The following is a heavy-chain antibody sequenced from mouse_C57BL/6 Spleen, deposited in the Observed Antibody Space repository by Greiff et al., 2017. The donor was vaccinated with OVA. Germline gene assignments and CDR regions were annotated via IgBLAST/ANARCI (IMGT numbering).Heavy chain of an antibody. CDR3: ARGYYSNLYYFDD. D-gene: IGHD2-5*01. V-gene: IGHV5-4*03. CDR2: ISAGGSYT. J-gene: IGHJ2*01. Sequence: EVKLVESGGGLVKPGGSLKLSCAASGFTFSSYAMSWVRQTPEKRLEWVATISAGGSYTYYPDNVKGRFTISRDNAKNNLYLQMSHLKSEDTAMYYCARGYYSNLYYFDDWGQGTTLTVSS. CDR1: GFTFSSYA.